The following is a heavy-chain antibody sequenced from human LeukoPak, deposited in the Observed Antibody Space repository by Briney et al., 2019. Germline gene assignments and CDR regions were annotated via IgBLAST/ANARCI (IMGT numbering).Heavy chain of an antibody. D-gene: IGHD6-13*01. J-gene: IGHJ4*02. CDR3: ARLSQSTSWYDDY. CDR2: IHSYEGF. V-gene: IGHV4-4*07. CDR1: GGSISSYY. Sequence: PSETLSLTCSVSGGSISSYYWCWIRQPAGKGLEWIGRIHSYEGFNYNPSLRSRATMSVDTSKNQFSLKLSSVTAADTAVYYRARLSQSTSWYDDYWGQGTLVTVSS.